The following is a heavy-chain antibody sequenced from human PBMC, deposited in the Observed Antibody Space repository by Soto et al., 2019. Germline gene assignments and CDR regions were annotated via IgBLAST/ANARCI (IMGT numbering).Heavy chain of an antibody. V-gene: IGHV4-39*01. J-gene: IGHJ4*02. CDR2: IYHSGST. D-gene: IGHD6-13*01. CDR1: GGSISSSSYY. Sequence: QLQLQESGPGLVKPSETLSLTCTVSGGSISSSSYYWGWIRQPPGKGLEWIGSIYHSGSTYYNPSLKSRVTISVDTSKNQFSLKLSSVTAADTAVYYCARPGMGNFDYWGQGTLVTVSS. CDR3: ARPGMGNFDY.